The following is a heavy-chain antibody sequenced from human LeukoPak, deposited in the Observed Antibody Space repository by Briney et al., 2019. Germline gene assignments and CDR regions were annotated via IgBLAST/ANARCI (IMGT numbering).Heavy chain of an antibody. CDR1: GGSFSGYY. CDR2: INHSGST. V-gene: IGHV4-34*01. D-gene: IGHD2/OR15-2a*01. CDR3: ARGISFDY. J-gene: IGHJ4*02. Sequence: PSETLSLTGAVYGGSFSGYYWSWIRQPPGKGLEWIGEINHSGSTNYNPSLKSRVTISVDTSKNQFSLKLSSVTAADTAVYYCARGISFDYWGQGTLVTVSS.